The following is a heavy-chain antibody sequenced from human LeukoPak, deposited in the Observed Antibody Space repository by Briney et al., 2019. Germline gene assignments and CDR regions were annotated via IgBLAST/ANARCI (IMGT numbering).Heavy chain of an antibody. Sequence: GGSLRFSCAASGFTFSSYAMTWVRQAPGKGLEWVSIISGASGGSTYYADSVKGRFTISRDNSKNTLYLQMNSLRAEDTALYYCARGGSSSWYPNFDYWGQGTLVTVSS. CDR2: ISGASGGST. D-gene: IGHD6-13*01. CDR3: ARGGSSSWYPNFDY. CDR1: GFTFSSYA. V-gene: IGHV3-23*01. J-gene: IGHJ4*02.